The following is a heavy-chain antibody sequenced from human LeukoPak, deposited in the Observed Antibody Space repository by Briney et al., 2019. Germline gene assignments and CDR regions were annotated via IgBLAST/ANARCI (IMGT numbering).Heavy chain of an antibody. Sequence: GGSLRLSCAASGFTFSGYSMNWVRQAPGKGLEWVSYISSSTSAIYYADSVKGRFTISRDNSKNTLYLQMNSLRAEDTAVYYCAKDQGGTMIVVVTHFDYWGQGTLVTVSS. J-gene: IGHJ4*02. CDR3: AKDQGGTMIVVVTHFDY. CDR2: ISSSTSAI. CDR1: GFTFSGYS. V-gene: IGHV3-48*01. D-gene: IGHD3-22*01.